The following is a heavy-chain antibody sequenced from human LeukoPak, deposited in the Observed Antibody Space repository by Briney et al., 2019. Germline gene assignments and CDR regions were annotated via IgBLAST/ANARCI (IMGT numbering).Heavy chain of an antibody. Sequence: AGGSLRLSCAASGFTFSNYWMNWVRQAPGKGLEWVANIKEDGSEKYYVDSVKGRFTISRDNAKDSLYLQMNSLGPEDTAVYYCARDPYSGNYGNYYYYYMDVWGKGTTVTISS. CDR1: GFTFSNYW. CDR2: IKEDGSEK. J-gene: IGHJ6*03. D-gene: IGHD1-26*01. CDR3: ARDPYSGNYGNYYYYYMDV. V-gene: IGHV3-7*01.